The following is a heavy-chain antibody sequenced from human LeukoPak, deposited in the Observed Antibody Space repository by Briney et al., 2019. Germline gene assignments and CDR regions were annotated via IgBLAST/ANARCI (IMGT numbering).Heavy chain of an antibody. J-gene: IGHJ4*02. D-gene: IGHD6-13*01. CDR1: GFTFSSYA. Sequence: PGGSLRLSCAASGFTFSSYAMSWVRQAPGKGLEWVAFIRLDGSYKYYAASVKGRFTISRDNPKNTLYLQMDSLRTDDTAVYYCAKGGSSWYPDYWGQGTLVTVSS. CDR3: AKGGSSWYPDY. V-gene: IGHV3-30*02. CDR2: IRLDGSYK.